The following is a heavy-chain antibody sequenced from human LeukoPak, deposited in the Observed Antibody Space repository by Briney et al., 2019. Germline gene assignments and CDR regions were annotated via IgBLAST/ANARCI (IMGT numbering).Heavy chain of an antibody. CDR2: INPDSGGT. D-gene: IGHD2-21*02. J-gene: IGHJ4*02. CDR1: GYTFTGYY. Sequence: ASVKVSCKASGYTFTGYYMHWVRQAPGQGLEWMGWINPDSGGTNYAQKFQGRVTMTRDTSITTAYMDLSSLRSDDTALYYCARVSKGYCGGYCYSDYWGQGTLVTVSS. V-gene: IGHV1-2*02. CDR3: ARVSKGYCGGYCYSDY.